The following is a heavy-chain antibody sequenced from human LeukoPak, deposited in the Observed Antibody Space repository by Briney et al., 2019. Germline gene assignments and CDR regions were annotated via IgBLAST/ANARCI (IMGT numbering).Heavy chain of an antibody. CDR1: GFTFSSYS. CDR3: ARAITGIAVAGTKIKAFDI. CDR2: ISSSSSYI. D-gene: IGHD6-19*01. Sequence: PGGFLRLSCAASGFTFSSYSMNWVRQAPGKGLEWVSSISSSSSYIYYADSVKGRFTISRDNAKNSLYLQMNSLRAEDTAVYYCARAITGIAVAGTKIKAFDIWGQGTMVTVSS. J-gene: IGHJ3*02. V-gene: IGHV3-21*01.